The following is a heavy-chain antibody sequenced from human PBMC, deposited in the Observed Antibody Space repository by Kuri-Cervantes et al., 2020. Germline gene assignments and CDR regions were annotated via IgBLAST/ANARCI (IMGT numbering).Heavy chain of an antibody. Sequence: AAVKVSCKASGYTFPSYGISWVRQAPGQGLEWMGWISAYNGNTNYAQKLQGRVTMTTDTSTSTAYMELRSLRSDDTAVYYCARDSFEAAGTRYYYGMDVWGQGTTVTVSS. J-gene: IGHJ6*02. V-gene: IGHV1-18*01. CDR3: ARDSFEAAGTRYYYGMDV. CDR2: ISAYNGNT. CDR1: GYTFPSYG. D-gene: IGHD6-13*01.